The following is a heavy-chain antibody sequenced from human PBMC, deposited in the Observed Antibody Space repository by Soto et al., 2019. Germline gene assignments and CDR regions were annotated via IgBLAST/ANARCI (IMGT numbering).Heavy chain of an antibody. CDR2: INPSGGST. CDR3: ARSGGNYDFWSGYIDY. D-gene: IGHD3-3*01. Sequence: VASVKVSCKASGYTFTSYYMHWVRQAPGQGLEWMGIINPSGGSTSYAQKFQGRVTMTRDTSTSTVYMELSSLRSEDTAVYYCARSGGNYDFWSGYIDYWGQGTLVTVSS. J-gene: IGHJ4*02. CDR1: GYTFTSYY. V-gene: IGHV1-46*03.